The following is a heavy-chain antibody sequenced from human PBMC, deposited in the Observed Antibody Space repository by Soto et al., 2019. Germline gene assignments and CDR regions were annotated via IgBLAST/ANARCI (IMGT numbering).Heavy chain of an antibody. V-gene: IGHV1-69*13. J-gene: IGHJ5*02. D-gene: IGHD6-13*01. CDR1: GGTFSSYA. CDR3: ASSPSSWYNWFDP. Sequence: VASVKVSCKASGGTFSSYAISWVRQAPGQGLEWMGGIIPIFGTANYAQKFQGRVTITADESTSTAYMELSSLRSEDTAVYYCASSPSSWYNWFDPWGQGTLVTVSS. CDR2: IIPIFGTA.